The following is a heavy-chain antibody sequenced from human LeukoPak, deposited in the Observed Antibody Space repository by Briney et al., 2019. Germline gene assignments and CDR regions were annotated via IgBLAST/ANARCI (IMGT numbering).Heavy chain of an antibody. CDR1: GYSISSGYY. V-gene: IGHV4-38-2*02. CDR3: AREPGIAVAGPGFDY. D-gene: IGHD6-19*01. Sequence: PSETLSLTCTVSGYSISSGYYWGWIRQSPGKGLEWIGSIYNSGSTYYNPSLKSRVTISIDTSKNQFSLKLSSVTAADTAVYYCAREPGIAVAGPGFDYWGQGTLVTVSS. J-gene: IGHJ4*02. CDR2: IYNSGST.